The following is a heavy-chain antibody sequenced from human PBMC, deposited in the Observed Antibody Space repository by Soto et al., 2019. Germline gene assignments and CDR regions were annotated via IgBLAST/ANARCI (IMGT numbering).Heavy chain of an antibody. CDR1: GFTFSSYS. J-gene: IGHJ6*02. D-gene: IGHD4-4*01. Sequence: EVQLVESGGGLVKPGGSLRLSCAASGFTFSSYSMNWVRQATGKGLEWVSSISSSSSYIYYADSVKGRFTISRDKAKNSLYLQMNSLRAEDTAVYYCARGSTVTTFYYYGMDVWGRGTTVTVSS. V-gene: IGHV3-21*01. CDR3: ARGSTVTTFYYYGMDV. CDR2: ISSSSSYI.